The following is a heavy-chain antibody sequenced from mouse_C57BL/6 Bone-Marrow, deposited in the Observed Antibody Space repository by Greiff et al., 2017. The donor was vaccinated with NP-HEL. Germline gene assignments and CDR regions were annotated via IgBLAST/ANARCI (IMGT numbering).Heavy chain of an antibody. D-gene: IGHD2-4*01. V-gene: IGHV1-12*01. CDR3: ARSPIYYDYDDYAMDY. CDR2: IYPGNGDT. Sequence: LQQSGAELVRPGASVKMSCKASGYTFTSYNMHWVKQTPRQGLEWIGAIYPGNGDTSYNQKFKGKATLTVDKSSSPAYMQLSSLTSEDSAVYFCARSPIYYDYDDYAMDYWGQGTSVTVSS. J-gene: IGHJ4*01. CDR1: GYTFTSYN.